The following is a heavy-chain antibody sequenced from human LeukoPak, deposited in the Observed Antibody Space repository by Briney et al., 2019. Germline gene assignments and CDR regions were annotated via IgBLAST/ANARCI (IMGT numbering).Heavy chain of an antibody. V-gene: IGHV3-9*01. J-gene: IGHJ4*02. CDR2: ISWNSGSI. CDR1: GFTIDDYA. D-gene: IGHD5-18*01. CDR3: AKGMIGDSLDTARGCDY. Sequence: GGSLRLSCAASGFTIDDYAMHWVRQAPGKGLERVSGISWNSGSIGYADSVKRRFTISRDNAKNSLYLRMNSLRAEDTALYCCAKGMIGDSLDTARGCDYWGKGTRVSVFS.